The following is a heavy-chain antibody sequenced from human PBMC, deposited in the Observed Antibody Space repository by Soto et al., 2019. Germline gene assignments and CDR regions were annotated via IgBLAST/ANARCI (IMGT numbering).Heavy chain of an antibody. Sequence: PSETLSLTCDVYGGSSGDFCWSWIRQHPGKGLEWIGGIPYGGTISYNPSLKSRVTISVDTSKNQFSLKLTSVTAADTAVYYCSRGILVWGQGALVTVSS. CDR1: GGSSGDFC. D-gene: IGHD5-18*01. CDR2: IPYGGTI. J-gene: IGHJ4*02. V-gene: IGHV4-34*09. CDR3: SRGILV.